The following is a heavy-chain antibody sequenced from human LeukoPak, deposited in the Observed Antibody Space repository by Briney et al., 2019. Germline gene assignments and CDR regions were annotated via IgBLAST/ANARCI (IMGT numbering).Heavy chain of an antibody. CDR1: GGSISSHY. CDR2: IYYSGST. Sequence: PSEPLSLTCTVSGGSISSHYWSWIRQPPGKGLEWVGYIYYSGSTNYNPALKSRVTISVDTSKNQFSLKLSSVTAADTAVYYCARDFSGSFFCDLDVWGKGTTVTVSS. CDR3: ARDFSGSFFCDLDV. D-gene: IGHD1-26*01. J-gene: IGHJ6*04. V-gene: IGHV4-59*11.